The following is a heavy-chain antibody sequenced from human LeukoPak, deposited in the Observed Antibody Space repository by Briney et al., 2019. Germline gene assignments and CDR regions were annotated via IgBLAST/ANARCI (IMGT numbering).Heavy chain of an antibody. CDR2: IKQDGSEK. V-gene: IGHV3-7*01. Sequence: GGSLRLSCAASGFTVSNKYMTWVRQAPGKGLEWVANIKQDGSEKYYVDSVKGRFTISRDNAKNSLYLQMNSLRAEDTAVYYCVRSRSTWFGEVLAAFDIWGQGTMVTVSS. D-gene: IGHD3-10*01. J-gene: IGHJ3*02. CDR3: VRSRSTWFGEVLAAFDI. CDR1: GFTVSNKY.